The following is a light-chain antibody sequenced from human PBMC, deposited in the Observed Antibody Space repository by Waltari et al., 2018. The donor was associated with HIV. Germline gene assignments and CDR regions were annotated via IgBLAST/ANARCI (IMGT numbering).Light chain of an antibody. V-gene: IGLV3-21*02. CDR3: QVWDSSSDRYV. J-gene: IGLJ1*01. CDR2: DDS. Sequence: SYVLTQPPSVSVAPVQTARITCGGNNIGSESVHWYQQKPGQAPVVVVYDDSDRPSGIPERFSGSNSGNTATLTVSRVEAGDEADYYCQVWDSSSDRYVFGTGTKVTVL. CDR1: NIGSES.